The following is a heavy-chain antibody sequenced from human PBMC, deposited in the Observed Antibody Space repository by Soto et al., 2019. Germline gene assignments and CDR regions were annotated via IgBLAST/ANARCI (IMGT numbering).Heavy chain of an antibody. Sequence: TLSLTCAVYGGSFSGYYWSWIRQPPGKGLEWIGEINHSGSTNYNPSLKSRVTISVDTSKNQFSLKLSSVTAADTAVYYCARRWGCSGGSCYWPDAFDIWGQGTMVTVSS. V-gene: IGHV4-34*01. J-gene: IGHJ3*02. CDR2: INHSGST. D-gene: IGHD2-15*01. CDR3: ARRWGCSGGSCYWPDAFDI. CDR1: GGSFSGYY.